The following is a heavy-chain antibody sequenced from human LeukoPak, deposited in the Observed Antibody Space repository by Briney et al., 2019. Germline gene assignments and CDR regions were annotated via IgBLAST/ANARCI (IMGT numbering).Heavy chain of an antibody. CDR3: AKFSHIVVVTAIHFDY. D-gene: IGHD2-21*02. V-gene: IGHV3-23*01. CDR2: ISGSGGST. J-gene: IGHJ4*02. Sequence: GGSLRLSCAASGFTFSSYAMSWVRQAPGKGLEWVSAISGSGGSTYCADSVKGRFTISRDNSKSTLYLQMNSLRAEDTAVYYCAKFSHIVVVTAIHFDYWGQGTLVTVSS. CDR1: GFTFSSYA.